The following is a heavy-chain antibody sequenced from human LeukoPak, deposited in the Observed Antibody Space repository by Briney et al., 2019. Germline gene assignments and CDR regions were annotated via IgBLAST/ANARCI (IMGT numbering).Heavy chain of an antibody. CDR2: IYYSGST. D-gene: IGHD3-10*01. J-gene: IGHJ6*03. V-gene: IGHV4-39*01. CDR3: ARPYGSGGLNYYYYYMDV. CDR1: GGSISSSSYY. Sequence: PSETLSLTCTVSGGSISSSSYYWGWIRQPPGKGLEWIGSIYYSGSTYYNPSLKSRVTISVDTSKNQFSPKLSSVTAADTAVYYCARPYGSGGLNYYYYYMDVWGKGTTVTVSS.